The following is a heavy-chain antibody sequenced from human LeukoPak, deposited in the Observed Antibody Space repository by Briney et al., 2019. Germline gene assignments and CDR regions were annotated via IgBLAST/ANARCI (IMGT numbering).Heavy chain of an antibody. CDR2: IYTSGST. J-gene: IGHJ3*02. CDR3: ARDNSYSGSCLEAFDI. CDR1: GGSISSGSYY. D-gene: IGHD1-26*01. Sequence: PSETLSLTCTVSGGSISSGSYYWSWIRQPAGKGLEWIGRIYTSGSTNYNPSLKSRVTISVDTSKNQFSLKLSSVTAADTAVYYCARDNSYSGSCLEAFDIWGQGTMVTVSS. V-gene: IGHV4-61*02.